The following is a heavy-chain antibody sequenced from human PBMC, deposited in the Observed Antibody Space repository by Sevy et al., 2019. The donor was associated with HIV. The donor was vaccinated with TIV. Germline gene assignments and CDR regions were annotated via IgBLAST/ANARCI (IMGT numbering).Heavy chain of an antibody. CDR3: AHSMVHYDILTGYSLFDY. CDR2: IYWDDDK. CDR1: GFSLSTSGVG. D-gene: IGHD3-9*01. V-gene: IGHV2-5*02. J-gene: IGHJ4*02. Sequence: SGPTLVKPTQTLTLTCTFSGFSLSTSGVGVGWIRQPPGKALEWLALIYWDDDKRYSPSLKSRLTITKDTSKNQVVLTMTNVDPVDTATYYCAHSMVHYDILTGYSLFDYWGQGTLVTVSS.